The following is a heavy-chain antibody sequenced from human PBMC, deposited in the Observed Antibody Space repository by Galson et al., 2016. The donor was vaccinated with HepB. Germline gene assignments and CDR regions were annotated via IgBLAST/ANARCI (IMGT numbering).Heavy chain of an antibody. Sequence: SETLSLTCTVSGASISGYYLSWIRQPPGKGLEWTGYIYYSGRTNYNPSLKSRVTISVDTSKNQFSLKLSSVTAADTAVYYCARDDSGGWYGFHYGMDVWGQGTTVTVSS. CDR3: ARDDSGGWYGFHYGMDV. V-gene: IGHV4-59*01. J-gene: IGHJ6*02. D-gene: IGHD6-19*01. CDR1: GASISGYY. CDR2: IYYSGRT.